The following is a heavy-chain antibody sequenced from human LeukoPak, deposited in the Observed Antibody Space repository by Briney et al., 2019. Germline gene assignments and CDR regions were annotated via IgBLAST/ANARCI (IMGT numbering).Heavy chain of an antibody. Sequence: ASVKVSCKASGYTFTSYDINWVRQATGQGLEWMGWMNPNSGNTSYAQKFQGRVTITRNTSISTAYMELSSLRSEDTAVYYCASGGYSSSWYRGYFQHWGQGTLVTVSS. CDR1: GYTFTSYD. CDR3: ASGGYSSSWYRGYFQH. V-gene: IGHV1-8*03. J-gene: IGHJ1*01. D-gene: IGHD6-13*01. CDR2: MNPNSGNT.